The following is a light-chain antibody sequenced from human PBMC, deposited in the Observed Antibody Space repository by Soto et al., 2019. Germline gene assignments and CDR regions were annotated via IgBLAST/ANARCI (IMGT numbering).Light chain of an antibody. V-gene: IGKV3D-15*01. Sequence: EIVMTQSPVTLSVSPGERVTLSCRASQIVNINLAWYQQRPGQAPRVLIYGASNRASSIPDRFSGSGSGTDFTLTISSLEPDDFALYYCQQYKDWPPLTFGGGTRVEIK. J-gene: IGKJ4*01. CDR2: GAS. CDR3: QQYKDWPPLT. CDR1: QIVNIN.